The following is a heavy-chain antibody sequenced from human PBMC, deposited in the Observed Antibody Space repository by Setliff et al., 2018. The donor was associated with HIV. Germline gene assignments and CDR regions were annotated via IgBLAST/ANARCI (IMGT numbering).Heavy chain of an antibody. CDR1: GYTFTNFG. J-gene: IGHJ4*02. V-gene: IGHV1-18*01. CDR3: ARDYGSSPYAVFDS. D-gene: IGHD6-13*01. Sequence: ASVKVSCKASGYTFTNFGISWVRQAPGQGLEWMGWISVYNGKIDYAQKFQGRVTMTIETSTSTAHMELRSLRSDDTAVYYCARDYGSSPYAVFDSWGQGTLVTVSS. CDR2: ISVYNGKI.